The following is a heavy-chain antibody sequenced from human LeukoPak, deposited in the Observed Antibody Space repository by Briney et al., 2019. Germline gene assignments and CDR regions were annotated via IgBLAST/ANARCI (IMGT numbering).Heavy chain of an antibody. J-gene: IGHJ4*02. V-gene: IGHV4-38-2*01. CDR3: AYSGPPPNRMGY. CDR2: ICYSGNT. D-gene: IGHD1-14*01. Sequence: PGGSLRLSCAASGFTFSSYAMSWVRQAPGKGLEWIGSICYSGNTYYDPSLKSRVTISVDTSKNQFSLKLSSVTAADTAVYYCAYSGPPPNRMGYWGQGTLVTVSS. CDR1: GFTFSSYA.